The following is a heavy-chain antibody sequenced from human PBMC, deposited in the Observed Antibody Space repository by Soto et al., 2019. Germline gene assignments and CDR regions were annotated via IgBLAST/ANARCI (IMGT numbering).Heavy chain of an antibody. CDR2: IDPSDSYT. Sequence: PGESLKISCKGSGYSFTSYWISWVRQMPGKGLEWMGRIDPSDSYTNYSPSLQGHVTISADKSISTAYLQWSSLKASDTAMYYCARNLASGSSSDYWRQGTLVTVSS. V-gene: IGHV5-10-1*01. D-gene: IGHD1-26*01. CDR1: GYSFTSYW. CDR3: ARNLASGSSSDY. J-gene: IGHJ4*02.